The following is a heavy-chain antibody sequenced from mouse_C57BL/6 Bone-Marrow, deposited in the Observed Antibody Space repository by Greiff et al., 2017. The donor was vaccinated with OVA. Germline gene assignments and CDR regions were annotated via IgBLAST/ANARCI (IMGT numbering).Heavy chain of an antibody. J-gene: IGHJ4*01. CDR1: GFTFSSYA. CDR2: ISDGGSYT. CDR3: ANYVPYAMDY. V-gene: IGHV5-4*01. Sequence: QLVESGGGLVKPGGSLKLSCAASGFTFSSYAMSWVRQTPEKRLEWVATISDGGSYTYYPDNVKGRFTISRDNAKNNLYLQMSHLKSEDTAMYYCANYVPYAMDYWGQGTSVTVSS.